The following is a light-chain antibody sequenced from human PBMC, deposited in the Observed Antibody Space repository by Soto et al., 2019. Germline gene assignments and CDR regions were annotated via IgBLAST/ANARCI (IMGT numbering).Light chain of an antibody. CDR2: EVS. Sequence: QSALTQPASVSGSPGQSITISCTGTSSDVGNYNLVSWYQHHPGKAPKLMIYEVSKRPSGVSNRFSGSKSGNTASLTISGLQAEDEADYYCCSYAVSSTWVFGGGTKVTVL. V-gene: IGLV2-23*02. J-gene: IGLJ3*02. CDR1: SSDVGNYNL. CDR3: CSYAVSSTWV.